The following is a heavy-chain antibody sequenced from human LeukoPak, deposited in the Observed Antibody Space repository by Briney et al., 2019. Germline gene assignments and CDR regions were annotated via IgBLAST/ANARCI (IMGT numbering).Heavy chain of an antibody. Sequence: GGSLRLSCVASGFTFSSRDWMTWVRQAPGKGLEWVANIKQDGSEKNYVDSVKGRFTISRDNPKNTLYLQMNSLRAEDTAVYYCAKDHGLLWFGEFLNAFDIWGQGTMVTVSS. CDR3: AKDHGLLWFGEFLNAFDI. J-gene: IGHJ3*02. D-gene: IGHD3-10*01. CDR1: GFTFSSRDW. CDR2: IKQDGSEK. V-gene: IGHV3-7*03.